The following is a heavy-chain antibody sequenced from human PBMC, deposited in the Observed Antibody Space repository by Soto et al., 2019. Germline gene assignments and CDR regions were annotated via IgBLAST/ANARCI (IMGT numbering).Heavy chain of an antibody. CDR1: GFTVSSNY. V-gene: IGHV3-53*01. J-gene: IGHJ6*02. Sequence: PGGSLRLSCAASGFTVSSNYMSWVRQAPGKGLEWVSVIYSGGSTYYADSVKGRFTISRDNSKNTLYLQMNRLRAEDTAVYYCARDFVVVAAAGRGSYYYGMDVWGQGTTVTVSS. CDR3: ARDFVVVAAAGRGSYYYGMDV. CDR2: IYSGGST. D-gene: IGHD6-13*01.